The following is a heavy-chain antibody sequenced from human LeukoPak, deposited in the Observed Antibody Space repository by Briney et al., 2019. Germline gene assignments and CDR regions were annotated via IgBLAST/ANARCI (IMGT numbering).Heavy chain of an antibody. Sequence: PGGSLRLSCAASGFTFSDYDMSWVRHARGKGRELVSYVSSNRNPLYYADSLKRQFPISSDNAKNSLYLQMNSLRAEDTAVYYCARPQGDYYMDVWGKGTTVTVSS. CDR2: VSSNRNPL. CDR1: GFTFSDYD. J-gene: IGHJ6*03. CDR3: ARPQGDYYMDV. V-gene: IGHV3-11*04.